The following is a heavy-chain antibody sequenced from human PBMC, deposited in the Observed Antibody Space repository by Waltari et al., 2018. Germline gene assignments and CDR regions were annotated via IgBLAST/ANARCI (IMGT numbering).Heavy chain of an antibody. J-gene: IGHJ6*03. V-gene: IGHV3-30*18. CDR3: AKAMKPYYYYYMDV. CDR1: GFTFRSYG. CDR2: ISYDGSNK. Sequence: QVQLVESGGGVVQPGRSLRLSCAASGFTFRSYGMHWVRQAPGKGLEWVAVISYDGSNKDYADSVKGRFTISRDNSKNTLYLQMNSLRAEDTAVYYCAKAMKPYYYYYMDVWGKGTTVTVSS.